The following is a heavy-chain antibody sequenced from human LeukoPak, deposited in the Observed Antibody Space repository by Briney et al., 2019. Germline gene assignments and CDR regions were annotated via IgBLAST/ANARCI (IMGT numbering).Heavy chain of an antibody. CDR3: ASISGSYFKPFDY. CDR2: INHSGST. V-gene: IGHV4-34*01. CDR1: GGSFSGYY. D-gene: IGHD1-26*01. J-gene: IGHJ4*02. Sequence: KPSETLSLTCAVYGGSFSGYYWSWIRQPPGKGLEWIGEINHSGSTNYNPSLKSRVTISVDTSKNQFSLKLSSVTAADTAVYYRASISGSYFKPFDYWGQGTLVTVSS.